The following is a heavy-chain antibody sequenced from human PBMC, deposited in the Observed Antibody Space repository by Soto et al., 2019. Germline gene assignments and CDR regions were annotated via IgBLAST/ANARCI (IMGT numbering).Heavy chain of an antibody. CDR3: ARELVLMVYARYGYFDY. V-gene: IGHV3-7*01. D-gene: IGHD2-8*01. CDR1: GFTFSSYW. CDR2: IKQDGSEK. J-gene: IGHJ4*02. Sequence: EVQLVESGGGLVQPGGSLRLSCAASGFTFSSYWMSWVRQAPGKGLEWVANIKQDGSEKYYVDSVKGRFTISRDNAKNSLYLQMNSLRAEDTAVYYCARELVLMVYARYGYFDYWGQGTLVTVSS.